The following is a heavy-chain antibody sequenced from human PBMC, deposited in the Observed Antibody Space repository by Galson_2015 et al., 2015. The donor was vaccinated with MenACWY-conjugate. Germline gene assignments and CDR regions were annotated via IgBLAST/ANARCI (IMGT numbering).Heavy chain of an antibody. CDR2: ISSGSSTI. CDR3: AAGNYGDFDY. CDR1: GFTFSTYS. D-gene: IGHD4-17*01. J-gene: IGHJ4*02. V-gene: IGHV3-48*02. Sequence: SLRLSCAASGFTFSTYSMNWVRQAPGKGLEWVSYISSGSSTIYYADSVKGRFTISRDNAKNSLYLQMNSLRDEDTAVCYCAAGNYGDFDYWGQGTLVTVSS.